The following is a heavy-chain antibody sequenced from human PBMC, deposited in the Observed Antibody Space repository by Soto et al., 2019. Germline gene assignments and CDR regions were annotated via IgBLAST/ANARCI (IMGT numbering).Heavy chain of an antibody. J-gene: IGHJ6*02. CDR3: ANYCSSTSCYVDGMDV. CDR2: ISGSGGST. D-gene: IGHD2-2*01. CDR1: GFTFSSYA. Sequence: GGSLRLSCAASGFTFSSYAMSWVRQAPGKGLEWVSAISGSGGSTYYADSVKGRFTISRDNSKNTLYLQMNSLRAEDTAVYYCANYCSSTSCYVDGMDVWGQGTTATVSS. V-gene: IGHV3-23*01.